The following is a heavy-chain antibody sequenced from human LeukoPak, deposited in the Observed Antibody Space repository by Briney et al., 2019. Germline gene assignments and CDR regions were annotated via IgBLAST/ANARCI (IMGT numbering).Heavy chain of an antibody. J-gene: IGHJ4*02. V-gene: IGHV3-64*01. CDR2: ISTSGDST. D-gene: IGHD1-14*01. CDR3: AREASNRYLGHQNFDY. CDR1: GFTFNKYA. Sequence: PGGSLRLSCAASGFTFNKYALHWVRQAPGKGLEYVSAISTSGDSTYYANSVKGRFTISRDNPKNTLYLQMGSLRAEDMAVYYCAREASNRYLGHQNFDYWGQGTLVTVSS.